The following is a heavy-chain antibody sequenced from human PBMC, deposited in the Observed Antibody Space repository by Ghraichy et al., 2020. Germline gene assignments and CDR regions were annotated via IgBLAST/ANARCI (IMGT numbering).Heavy chain of an antibody. Sequence: GGSLRLSCAASGFIFSTYGMHWVRQAPGKGLEWVAVIWHDGSIKYYADSVKGRFTISRDNSKNTLYLQMNSLRADDTAVYYCARASGVFDYWGQGTLVTISS. CDR1: GFIFSTYG. CDR3: ARASGVFDY. J-gene: IGHJ4*02. CDR2: IWHDGSIK. V-gene: IGHV3-33*01. D-gene: IGHD2-15*01.